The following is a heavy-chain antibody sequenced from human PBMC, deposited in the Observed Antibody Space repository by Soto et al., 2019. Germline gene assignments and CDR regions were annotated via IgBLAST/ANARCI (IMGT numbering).Heavy chain of an antibody. CDR1: GGSISSSNW. J-gene: IGHJ4*02. Sequence: NPSETLSLTCAVSGGSISSSNWRSWVRQPPGKGLEWIGEIYHSGSTNYNPSLKSRVTISVDKSKNRFSLKLSSVTAADTAVYYCARLRYFDWLLGYWGQGTLVTVSS. CDR3: ARLRYFDWLLGY. D-gene: IGHD3-9*01. CDR2: IYHSGST. V-gene: IGHV4-4*02.